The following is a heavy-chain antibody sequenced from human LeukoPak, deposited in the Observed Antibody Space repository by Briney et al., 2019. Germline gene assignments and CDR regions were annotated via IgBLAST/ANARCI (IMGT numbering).Heavy chain of an antibody. V-gene: IGHV3-7*01. D-gene: IGHD5-12*01. J-gene: IGHJ4*02. Sequence: GGSLRLSCAASGFTFRAYWMSWVRQAPGKGLEWVANINQGGSVQYYVDSAKGRFTISRDDAKNSLYVQMNSLREDDTAVYYCARVGYSGWNLEYWGQGTLVTVSS. CDR3: ARVGYSGWNLEY. CDR1: GFTFRAYW. CDR2: INQGGSVQ.